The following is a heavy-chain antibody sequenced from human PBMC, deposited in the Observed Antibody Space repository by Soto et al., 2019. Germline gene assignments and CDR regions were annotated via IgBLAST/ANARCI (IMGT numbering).Heavy chain of an antibody. J-gene: IGHJ4*02. D-gene: IGHD1-26*01. CDR1: GYTFTTYD. Sequence: QVQLVQSGAEGKKPGASLRVSFKASGYTFTTYDINWVRQTPGQGIEWMGWVSPHRGSTGFAQKFQGKITMTTNTARATRYMRRISLRSDDSAVYFCARGGYNSMWESVVGGQRTMVTVS. CDR3: ARGGYNSMWESVV. CDR2: VSPHRGST. V-gene: IGHV1-8*01.